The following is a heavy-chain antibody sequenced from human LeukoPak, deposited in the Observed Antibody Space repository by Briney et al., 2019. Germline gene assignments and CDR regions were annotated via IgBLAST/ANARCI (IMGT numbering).Heavy chain of an antibody. CDR2: ISSSSSYI. CDR3: ARENGCSSTSCLYYYYYYMDV. Sequence: GGSLRLSCAASGFTFSSYSMNWVRQAPGKGLEWVSSISSSSSYIYYADSVKGRFTISRDNAKNSLYLQMNSLRAEDKAVYYCARENGCSSTSCLYYYYYYMDVWGKGTTVTVSS. CDR1: GFTFSSYS. J-gene: IGHJ6*03. D-gene: IGHD2-2*01. V-gene: IGHV3-21*01.